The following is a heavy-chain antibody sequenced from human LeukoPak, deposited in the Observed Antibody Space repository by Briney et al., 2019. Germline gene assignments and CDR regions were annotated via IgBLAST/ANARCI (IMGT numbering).Heavy chain of an antibody. CDR2: IYYSGST. CDR1: GGSIISNCYY. J-gene: IGHJ6*03. CDR3: ARLFSDSVVVVVTYYYIDF. V-gene: IGHV4-39*01. D-gene: IGHD3-22*01. Sequence: SETLSLTCTVSGGSIISNCYYWGWIRQPPGKGLEWIGSIYYSGSTYYNPSLKSRVTISVDTSKNQFSLKLISVTAADTAVYYCARLFSDSVVVVVTYYYIDFCGKGTTVTVSS.